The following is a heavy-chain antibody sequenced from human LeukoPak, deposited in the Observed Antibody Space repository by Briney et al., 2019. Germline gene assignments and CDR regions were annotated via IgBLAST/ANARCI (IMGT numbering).Heavy chain of an antibody. CDR1: GFTFSDYY. V-gene: IGHV3-11*06. CDR2: ISSSGSYT. D-gene: IGHD2-15*01. Sequence: GGSLRLSCAASGFTFSDYYMSWIRQAPGKGLEWVSFISSSGSYTHYADSVKGRFTISRDNAKNSLYLQMNSLRAEDTAVYYCARSAGGTGGYFDYWGRGTLVTVSS. J-gene: IGHJ4*01. CDR3: ARSAGGTGGYFDY.